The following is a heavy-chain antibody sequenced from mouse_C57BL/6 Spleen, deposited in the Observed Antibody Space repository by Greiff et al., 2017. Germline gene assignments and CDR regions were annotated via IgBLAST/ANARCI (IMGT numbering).Heavy chain of an antibody. J-gene: IGHJ1*03. D-gene: IGHD1-1*01. CDR3: AREEFITTVVEYFDV. V-gene: IGHV1-82*01. Sequence: QVQLQQSGPELVKPGASVKISCKASGYAFSSSWMHWVKQRPGKGLEWIGRIYPGGGDTNYNGKFKGKATLTADKSSSTAYMQLSSLTSEDSAVYFCAREEFITTVVEYFDVWGTGTTVTVSS. CDR2: IYPGGGDT. CDR1: GYAFSSSW.